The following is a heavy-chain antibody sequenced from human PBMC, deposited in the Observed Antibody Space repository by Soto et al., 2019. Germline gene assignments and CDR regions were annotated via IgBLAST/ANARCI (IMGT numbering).Heavy chain of an antibody. J-gene: IGHJ3*02. CDR3: ARDRAVRDAFDI. D-gene: IGHD3-10*01. CDR1: GYTFTSYY. V-gene: IGHV1-46*03. CDR2: INPSGGST. Sequence: QVQLVQSGAEVKKPGASVKVSCKASGYTFTSYYMHWVRQAPGQGLEWMGIINPSGGSTSYAQKFQGRVTMTRDTSTSTGYMELSSLRSEDTAVYYCARDRAVRDAFDIWGQGTMVTVSS.